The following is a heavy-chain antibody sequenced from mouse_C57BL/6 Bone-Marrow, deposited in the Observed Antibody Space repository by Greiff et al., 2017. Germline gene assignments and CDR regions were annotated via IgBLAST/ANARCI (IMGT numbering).Heavy chain of an antibody. CDR2: IYPRDGST. CDR3: ATIYYYGSSSYWYFDV. V-gene: IGHV1-85*01. CDR1: GYTFTSYD. D-gene: IGHD1-1*01. Sequence: VQLQQSGPELVKPGASVKLSCKASGYTFTSYDINWVKQRPGQGLEWIGWIYPRDGSTKYNEKFKGKATLTVDTSSSTAYMELHSLTSEDSAVYFCATIYYYGSSSYWYFDVWGTGTTVTVSS. J-gene: IGHJ1*03.